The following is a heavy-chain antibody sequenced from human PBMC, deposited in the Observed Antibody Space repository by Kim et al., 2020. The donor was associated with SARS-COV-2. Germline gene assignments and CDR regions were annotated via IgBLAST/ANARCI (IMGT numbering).Heavy chain of an antibody. CDR3: ARWTGHPSNDAMDA. CDR1: GDSISSSRSF. V-gene: IGHV4-39*07. J-gene: IGHJ6*02. D-gene: IGHD3-9*01. CDR2: ISSSGST. Sequence: SETLSLTCTVSGDSISSSRSFWGWIRLPPGKGLEWIGSISSSGSTYYSPALKCRVTMSLAMSKTQFFLNLNSVTAADTAVYYCARWTGHPSNDAMDAWA.